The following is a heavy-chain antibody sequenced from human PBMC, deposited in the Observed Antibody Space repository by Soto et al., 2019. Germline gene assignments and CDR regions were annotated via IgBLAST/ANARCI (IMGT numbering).Heavy chain of an antibody. CDR1: GFNVNSYY. D-gene: IGHD2-21*02. CDR2: IYSGETT. Sequence: GGSLSLSCAASGFNVNSYYMNWFRQTPWKWLEWVASIYSGETTYYADSVRGRFTISSDKSKNTLYFQLSSLRIEDTAVYYCTRDGRGLGRLSLFEYWGQGVLVTVSS. V-gene: IGHV3-53*01. CDR3: TRDGRGLGRLSLFEY. J-gene: IGHJ4*02.